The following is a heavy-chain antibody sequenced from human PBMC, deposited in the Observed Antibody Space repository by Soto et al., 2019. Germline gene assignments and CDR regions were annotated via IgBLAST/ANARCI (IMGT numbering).Heavy chain of an antibody. CDR1: GGSISSYY. CDR2: IYYSGST. J-gene: IGHJ1*01. Sequence: PSETLSLTCTVSGGSISSYYWSWMRQPPGKGLEWIGDIYYSGSTDYNPSLKGRVTISVDTSKNQFSLQLTSVTAADTAVYYCARFQQYFHHWGQGTLVTVSS. CDR3: ARFQQYFHH. V-gene: IGHV4-59*08.